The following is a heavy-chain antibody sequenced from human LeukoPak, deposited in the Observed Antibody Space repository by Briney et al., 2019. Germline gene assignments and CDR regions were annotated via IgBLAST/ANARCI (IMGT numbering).Heavy chain of an antibody. CDR3: ARDRTTVTTGYYGMDV. CDR2: INPNTGVT. Sequence: ASVKVSCKASASTFTGYYMHWMRQAPGPGLEWMGWINPNTGVTNYAQKFQGRVTLTRDTSIITAYMELTRLRSDDTAVYYCARDRTTVTTGYYGMDVWGRGTTVTVSS. D-gene: IGHD4-17*01. V-gene: IGHV1-2*02. J-gene: IGHJ6*02. CDR1: ASTFTGYY.